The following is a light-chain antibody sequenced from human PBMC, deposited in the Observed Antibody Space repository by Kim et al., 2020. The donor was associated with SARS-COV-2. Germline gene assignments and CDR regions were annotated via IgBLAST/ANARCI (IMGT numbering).Light chain of an antibody. CDR1: VSDVGSYNL. V-gene: IGLV2-23*02. CDR3: CSYARSRV. CDR2: EVE. J-gene: IGLJ3*02. Sequence: QSALTQPASVSGSPGQSITISCIGTVSDVGSYNLVSWYQQHPGEAPKLIIYEVERRPSGVSDRFSGSKSGNMASLTISGLQADDEADYYCCSYARSRVFGGGTKVTVL.